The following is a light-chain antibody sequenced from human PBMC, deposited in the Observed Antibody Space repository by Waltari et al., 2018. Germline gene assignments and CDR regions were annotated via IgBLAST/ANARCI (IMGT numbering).Light chain of an antibody. CDR3: QQYDNYSLVT. J-gene: IGKJ4*01. V-gene: IGKV1-5*03. Sequence: DIQMTKSLSTLSASVGERVPITCRASQTISSWLAWYQQKPGKAPKLLIYKASSLQSGVPSRFSGSGSGTEFTLTISSLQPDDFATYYCQQYDNYSLVTFGGGTKVEIK. CDR2: KAS. CDR1: QTISSW.